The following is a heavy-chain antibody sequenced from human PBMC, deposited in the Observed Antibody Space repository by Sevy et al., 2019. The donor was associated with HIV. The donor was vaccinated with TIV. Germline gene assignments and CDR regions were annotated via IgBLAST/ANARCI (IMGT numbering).Heavy chain of an antibody. D-gene: IGHD1-1*01. CDR1: GFTFSSYR. V-gene: IGHV3-21*01. Sequence: GGPLRLSCAASGFTFSSYRMTWVRQAPGKGLEWVSCISSTSAYINYADSVKGRFTISRDNAKNLLYLQMDSLRAEDTAVYYCARAVLEISTWRSDYWGQGTLVTVSS. CDR3: ARAVLEISTWRSDY. J-gene: IGHJ4*02. CDR2: ISSTSAYI.